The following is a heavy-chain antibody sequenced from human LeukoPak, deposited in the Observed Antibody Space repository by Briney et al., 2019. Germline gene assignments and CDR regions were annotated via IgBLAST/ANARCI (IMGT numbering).Heavy chain of an antibody. J-gene: IGHJ6*02. CDR3: ARDRRLFYYDMDV. D-gene: IGHD4/OR15-4a*01. V-gene: IGHV3-23*01. CDR1: GFTFSAYE. Sequence: GGSLRLSCAASGFTFSAYEMNWVRQAPGKGLEWVSVISGGGDTTYSADSVKGRFTISRDNSKNTLYLQMNSLRADDTAVYFCARDRRLFYYDMDVWGQGTTVTVS. CDR2: ISGGGDTT.